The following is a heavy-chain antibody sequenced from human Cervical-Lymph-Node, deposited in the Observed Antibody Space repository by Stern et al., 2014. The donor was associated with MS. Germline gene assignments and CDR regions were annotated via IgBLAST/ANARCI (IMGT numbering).Heavy chain of an antibody. CDR2: ISDSGSTI. Sequence: MQLVESGGGLVKPGGSLRLSCAASGFIFSDSYMSWIRQAPGKGLEWVSYISDSGSTIFYADSVKGRFTISRDNAKKSLYLQMNSLRAEDTAVYYCARECCRGAYNSNREDLGFWGQGTLVTVSS. J-gene: IGHJ4*02. CDR3: ARECCRGAYNSNREDLGF. D-gene: IGHD5-24*01. CDR1: GFIFSDSY. V-gene: IGHV3-11*01.